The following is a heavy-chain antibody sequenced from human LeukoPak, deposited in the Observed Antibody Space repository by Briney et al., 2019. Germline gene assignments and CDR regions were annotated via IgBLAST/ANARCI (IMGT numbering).Heavy chain of an antibody. D-gene: IGHD5-18*01. Sequence: GRSLRLSCAASGFTFSSNAMHWVRQAPGKGLEWVAVISYDGSNKYYADSVKGRFTISRDNSRNTLYLQMNSLRAEDTAVYYCAKCGSYGYLDDWGQGTLVTVSS. CDR1: GFTFSSNA. CDR3: AKCGSYGYLDD. J-gene: IGHJ4*02. V-gene: IGHV3-30-3*02. CDR2: ISYDGSNK.